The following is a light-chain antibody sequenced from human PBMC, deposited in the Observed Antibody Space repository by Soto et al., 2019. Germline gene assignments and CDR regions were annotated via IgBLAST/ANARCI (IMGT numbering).Light chain of an antibody. Sequence: DIQMTQSPSTLSASVGDRVIISCRASQSISSWLAWYQQRPGKAPKLLISDASNLESGVSSRFSGSGSGTDFTLTISSLQPDDFATYYCQQYNSDPYTLGQGTRLEIK. CDR1: QSISSW. CDR2: DAS. V-gene: IGKV1-5*01. J-gene: IGKJ5*01. CDR3: QQYNSDPYT.